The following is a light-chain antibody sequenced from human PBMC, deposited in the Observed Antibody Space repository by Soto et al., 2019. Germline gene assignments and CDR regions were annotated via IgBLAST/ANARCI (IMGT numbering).Light chain of an antibody. J-gene: IGLJ2*01. CDR3: GADHGSGSNFVVV. CDR1: SGYSNYK. V-gene: IGLV9-49*02. CDR2: VGTGGIVG. Sequence: QPVLTQPPSASASXXXXVTLTCTLSSGYSNYKVDWYQQRPGKGPRFVMRVGTGGIVGSKGDGIPDRFSVLGSDLNRYLTMKNDQEVDESDYHCGADHGSGSNFVVVFGGGTKVTVL.